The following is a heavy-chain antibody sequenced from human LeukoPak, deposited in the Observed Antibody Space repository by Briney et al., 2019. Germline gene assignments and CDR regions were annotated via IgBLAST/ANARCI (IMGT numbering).Heavy chain of an antibody. CDR3: ARVTAAGMDYFDY. J-gene: IGHJ4*02. CDR1: GGSISSYY. CDR2: IYYSGST. V-gene: IGHV4-59*01. D-gene: IGHD6-13*01. Sequence: PSETLSLTCTVSGGSISSYYWSWIRQPPGKGLEWIGYIYYSGSTNYNPSLKSRVTISVDTSKNQFSLKLSSVTAADTAVYYCARVTAAGMDYFDYWGQGTLVTVYS.